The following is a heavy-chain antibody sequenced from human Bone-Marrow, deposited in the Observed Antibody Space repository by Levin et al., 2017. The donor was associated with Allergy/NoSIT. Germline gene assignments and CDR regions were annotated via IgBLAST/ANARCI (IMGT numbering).Heavy chain of an antibody. J-gene: IGHJ4*02. CDR1: GFRFSDSW. CDR2: ISSAGSTV. CDR3: ARDRLGNYNFDY. V-gene: IGHV3-48*01. Sequence: GESLKISCAASGFRFSDSWMAWVRQAPGKGLEWVSSISSAGSTVYYADSVKGRFTISRDNAKNSLYLQVNSLRAEDTAVYYCARDRLGNYNFDYWGQGTLVTVSS. D-gene: IGHD5-24*01.